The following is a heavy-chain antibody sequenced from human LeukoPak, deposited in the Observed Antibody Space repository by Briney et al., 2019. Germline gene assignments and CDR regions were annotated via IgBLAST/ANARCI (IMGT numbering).Heavy chain of an antibody. CDR1: GGSISSSYY. J-gene: IGHJ3*02. Sequence: SETLSLTCTVSGGSISSSYYWGWIRQPPGKGLEWIGSIYYSGSTYYNPSLKTRVTMSVDTSTNQFSLKLSSVTAADTAVYYCAKSTYYYDTFVNAFDIWGRGTVVTVSS. V-gene: IGHV4-39*07. D-gene: IGHD3-22*01. CDR3: AKSTYYYDTFVNAFDI. CDR2: IYYSGST.